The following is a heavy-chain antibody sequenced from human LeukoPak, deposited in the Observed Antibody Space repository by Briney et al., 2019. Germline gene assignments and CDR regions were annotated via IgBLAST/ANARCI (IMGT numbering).Heavy chain of an antibody. CDR3: ARRLRIAAAASNWFDP. Sequence: TFSSYWMSWVRQAPGKGLEWIGSIYYSGSTYYNPSLKSRGTISVDTSKNQFSLKLSSVTAADTAVYYCARRLRIAAAASNWFDPWGQGTLVTVSS. CDR2: IYYSGST. J-gene: IGHJ5*02. D-gene: IGHD6-13*01. V-gene: IGHV4-39*01. CDR1: TFSSYW.